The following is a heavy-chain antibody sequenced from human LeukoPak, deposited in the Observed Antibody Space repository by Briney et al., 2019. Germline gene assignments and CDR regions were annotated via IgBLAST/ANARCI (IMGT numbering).Heavy chain of an antibody. CDR3: AKSLRYFDWLFDY. J-gene: IGHJ4*02. CDR1: GFTFSRYW. Sequence: GGSLRLSCAASGFTFSRYWMNWVRQAPGKGLEWVANIKQDGSEKYYVGSVKGRFTISRDNSKNTLYLQMNSLRAEDTAVYYCAKSLRYFDWLFDYWGQGTLVTVSS. D-gene: IGHD3-9*01. CDR2: IKQDGSEK. V-gene: IGHV3-7*02.